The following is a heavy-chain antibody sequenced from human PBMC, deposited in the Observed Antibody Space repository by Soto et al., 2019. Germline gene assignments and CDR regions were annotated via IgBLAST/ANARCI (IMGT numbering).Heavy chain of an antibody. Sequence: DSVKGRFAISRDNSKNTLYLQMNSLRAEDTAVYYCAKSPQYYYHFMDVWGQGTTVTVSS. CDR3: AKSPQYYYHFMDV. J-gene: IGHJ6*02. V-gene: IGHV3-23*01.